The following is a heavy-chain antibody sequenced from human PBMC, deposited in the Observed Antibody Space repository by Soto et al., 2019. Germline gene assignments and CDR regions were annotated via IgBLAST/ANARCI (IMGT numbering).Heavy chain of an antibody. J-gene: IGHJ5*02. CDR2: INAGNGNT. V-gene: IGHV1-3*01. CDR3: ARDKITSLLRWVNWFDP. D-gene: IGHD1-20*01. Sequence: QVQLVQSGAEVKKPGASVRVSCKASGYTFSDYAMHWVRQAPGQRLEWIGWINAGNGNTKYSEKFQDRVTITRDTSASTAYMELSSLTSEDTAVYYSARDKITSLLRWVNWFDPWGQGTLVTVSS. CDR1: GYTFSDYA.